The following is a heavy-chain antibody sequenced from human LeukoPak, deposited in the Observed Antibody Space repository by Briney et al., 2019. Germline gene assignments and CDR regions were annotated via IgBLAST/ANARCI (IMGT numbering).Heavy chain of an antibody. D-gene: IGHD6-19*01. CDR3: AATPGIAVFDY. CDR1: GFTVSSNY. V-gene: IGHV3-66*02. CDR2: IYSGGST. J-gene: IGHJ4*02. Sequence: GGSLRLSCAASGFTVSSNYMSWVRQAPGKGLEWVSVIYSGGSTYYADSVKGRFTISRDNSKNTLYLQVNSLRAEDTAVYYCAATPGIAVFDYWGQGTLVTVSS.